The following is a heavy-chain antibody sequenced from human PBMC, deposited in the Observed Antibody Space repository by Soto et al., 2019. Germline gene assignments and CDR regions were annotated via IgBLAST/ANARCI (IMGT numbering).Heavy chain of an antibody. CDR3: GRRPQIGRVFTDDDAFEI. J-gene: IGHJ3*02. Sequence: QVQLVQSGTEVKKXXASVKVSCKASGYIFSSYTIHWVRQVPGQRPEWMGWINAGNGNTKYSQKFQGRVTIMRDTNGTTIYLELNSPTSEDTALYYRGRRPQIGRVFTDDDAFEIWGQGTMV. D-gene: IGHD3-22*01. CDR2: INAGNGNT. V-gene: IGHV1-3*01. CDR1: GYIFSSYT.